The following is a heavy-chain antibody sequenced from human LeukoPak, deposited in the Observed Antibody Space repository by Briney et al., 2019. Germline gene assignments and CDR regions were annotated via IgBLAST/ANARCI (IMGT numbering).Heavy chain of an antibody. CDR2: KDYSGST. Sequence: PSETLSLTCTVSGGSISTYFWNWIRQPPGKGLEWIGYKDYSGSTNYNPSLKSRVTISVDTSKNQVSLKVSSVTAADTAVYYCARENYSGYGYVTNYHFYYLDVWGKGTTVTISS. J-gene: IGHJ6*03. V-gene: IGHV4-59*01. D-gene: IGHD5-12*01. CDR1: GGSISTYF. CDR3: ARENYSGYGYVTNYHFYYLDV.